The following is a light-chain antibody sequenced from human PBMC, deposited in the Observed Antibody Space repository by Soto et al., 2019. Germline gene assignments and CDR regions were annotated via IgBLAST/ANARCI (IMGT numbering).Light chain of an antibody. CDR2: GNS. CDR3: QSYDSSLSGGVV. CDR1: SSNIGAGYD. J-gene: IGLJ2*01. Sequence: QSVLTQPPSVSGAPGQRVTISCTGSSSNIGAGYDVHWYQQLPGTAPKLLIYGNSNRPSGVPDRFSGSKSGTSASLAITGLQAEDEADYYCQSYDSSLSGGVVFGGGTKLTAL. V-gene: IGLV1-40*01.